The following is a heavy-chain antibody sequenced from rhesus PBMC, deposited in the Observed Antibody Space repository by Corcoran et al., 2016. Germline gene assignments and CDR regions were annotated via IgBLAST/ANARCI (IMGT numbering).Heavy chain of an antibody. V-gene: IGHV3-116*02. D-gene: IGHD5-42*01. J-gene: IGHJ4*01. Sequence: EVRLVESGGGLVQPGGSLRLSCAASGFTFSDYYMSWDRQDPGKGPGWVGLIRKKAKRGTPEYARSVKGRFTIARDDSKSIASLQMNSLKTEDTAVYYWARPRGYSGYRLDYWGQGVLVTVSS. CDR2: IRKKAKRGTP. CDR3: ARPRGYSGYRLDY. CDR1: GFTFSDYY.